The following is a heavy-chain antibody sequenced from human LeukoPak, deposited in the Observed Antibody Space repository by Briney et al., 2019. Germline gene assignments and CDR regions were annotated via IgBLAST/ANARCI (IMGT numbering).Heavy chain of an antibody. Sequence: PSETLSLTCAVYGGSFSGYYWSWIRQPPGKGLEWIGYIYYSGSTNYNPSLKSRVTISVDTSKNQFSLKLSSVTAADTAVYYRARGYYDSSGYYSQRFDYWGQGTLVTVSS. J-gene: IGHJ4*02. CDR2: IYYSGST. D-gene: IGHD3-22*01. V-gene: IGHV4-59*08. CDR3: ARGYYDSSGYYSQRFDY. CDR1: GGSFSGYY.